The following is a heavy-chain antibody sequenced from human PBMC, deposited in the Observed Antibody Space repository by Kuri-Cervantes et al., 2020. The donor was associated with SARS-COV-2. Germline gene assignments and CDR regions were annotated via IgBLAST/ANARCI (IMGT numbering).Heavy chain of an antibody. CDR2: IKSKTDGGTT. J-gene: IGHJ6*03. CDR1: GFTFSSYS. Sequence: GESLKISCAASGFTFSSYSMNWVRQAPGKGLEWVGRIKSKTDGGTTDYAAPVKGRFTISRDDSKNTLYLQMNSLRAEDTAVYYCAVGGAAASNDYYMDVWGKGTTVTVSS. V-gene: IGHV3-15*01. D-gene: IGHD6-13*01. CDR3: AVGGAAASNDYYMDV.